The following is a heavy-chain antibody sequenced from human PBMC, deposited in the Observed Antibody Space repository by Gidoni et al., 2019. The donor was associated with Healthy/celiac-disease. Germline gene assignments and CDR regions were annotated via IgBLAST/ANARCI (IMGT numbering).Heavy chain of an antibody. V-gene: IGHV1-69*01. CDR3: ARDRRGSSWSDDAFDI. J-gene: IGHJ3*02. CDR1: AGTFSSYA. D-gene: IGHD6-13*01. CDR2: IIPIFGTA. Sequence: QVQLVQSGAEVKKPGSSVKVSCQASAGTFSSYAISWVRQAPGQGLEWMGGIIPIFGTANYAQKFQGRVTITADESTSTAYMELSSLRSEDTAVYYCARDRRGSSWSDDAFDIWGQGTMVTVSS.